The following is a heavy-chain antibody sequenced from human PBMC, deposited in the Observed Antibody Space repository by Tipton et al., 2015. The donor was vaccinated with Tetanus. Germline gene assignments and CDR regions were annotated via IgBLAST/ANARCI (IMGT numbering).Heavy chain of an antibody. CDR2: INHSGST. Sequence: TLSLTCAVYGGSFSGYYWSWIRQPPGKGLEWIGEINHSGSTNYNPSLKSRVTISVDTSKNQFSLKLSSVTAADTAVYYCARERGVGVVVVAAFDDWDQITLVTVSS. V-gene: IGHV4-34*01. CDR3: ARERGVGVVVVAAFDD. D-gene: IGHD2-15*01. J-gene: IGHJ4*02. CDR1: GGSFSGYY.